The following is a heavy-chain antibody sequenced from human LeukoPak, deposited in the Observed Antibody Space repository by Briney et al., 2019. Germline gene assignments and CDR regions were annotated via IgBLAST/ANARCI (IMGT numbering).Heavy chain of an antibody. Sequence: PSETLSLTCTVSGGSISSSSYYWGWIRQPPGKGLEWIGSIYYSGSTYYNPSLKSRVTISVDTSKNQFSLKLSSVTAADTAVYYCARPYCGGDCYSEYNWFDPWGQGTLVTVSS. V-gene: IGHV4-39*01. CDR1: GGSISSSSYY. CDR3: ARPYCGGDCYSEYNWFDP. D-gene: IGHD2-21*02. J-gene: IGHJ5*02. CDR2: IYYSGST.